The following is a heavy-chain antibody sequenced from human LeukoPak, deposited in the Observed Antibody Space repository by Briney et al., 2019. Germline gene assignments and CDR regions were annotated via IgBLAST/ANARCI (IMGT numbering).Heavy chain of an antibody. V-gene: IGHV3-23*01. J-gene: IGHJ4*02. CDR3: AKDPVADYYDSSGPPYYFDY. Sequence: SGGSLRLSSVASGFTFSSHAMSWVRQAPGKGLEWVSGISVSGGSTYYADSGKGRFTISRDNSKTTPSLQMNSLRAEDPAVYYCAKDPVADYYDSSGPPYYFDYWGQGTLVTVSS. CDR2: ISVSGGST. CDR1: GFTFSSHA. D-gene: IGHD3-22*01.